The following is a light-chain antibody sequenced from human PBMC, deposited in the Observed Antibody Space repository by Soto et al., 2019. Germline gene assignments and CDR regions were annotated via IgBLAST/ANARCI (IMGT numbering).Light chain of an antibody. CDR3: QQRSNWPPVT. J-gene: IGKJ4*01. CDR2: DAS. CDR1: QSVSSY. Sequence: EIVLTQSPATLSLSPGERATLSSRASQSVSSYLAWYQQKPGQAPRLLIYDASNRATGIPARFSGSGSGTDFTLTISSLGPEDFAIYYCQQRSNWPPVTFGGGTKVEIK. V-gene: IGKV3-11*01.